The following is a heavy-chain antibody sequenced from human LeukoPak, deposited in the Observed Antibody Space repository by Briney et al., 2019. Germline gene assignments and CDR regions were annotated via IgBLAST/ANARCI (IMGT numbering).Heavy chain of an antibody. V-gene: IGHV1-69*05. J-gene: IGHJ4*02. Sequence: ASVKVSCKASGGTFKTYGLSWVRQAPGQGLEWIGKIIPIFGPANYAQKFRGRLTITTDESTSTAYMEVSSLRSEDTAVYYCASGMISGYGDYGPRYYFDYWGQGTLVTVSS. CDR1: GGTFKTYG. CDR3: ASGMISGYGDYGPRYYFDY. CDR2: IIPIFGPA. D-gene: IGHD4-17*01.